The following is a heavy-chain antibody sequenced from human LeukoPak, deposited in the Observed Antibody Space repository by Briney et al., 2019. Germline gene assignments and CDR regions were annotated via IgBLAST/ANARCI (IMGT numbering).Heavy chain of an antibody. CDR2: IDHSGST. D-gene: IGHD3-22*01. J-gene: IGHJ4*02. CDR1: GWSFSGYY. V-gene: IGHV4-34*01. Sequence: SETLSLTCAVYGWSFSGYYWSWIRQPPGKGLERIWEIDHSGSTNYNPSLKSRVTISVDTSKNQFSLKLSSVTAADTAVYYCARGSDYDSSGYYYEYFDYWGQGTLVTVSS. CDR3: ARGSDYDSSGYYYEYFDY.